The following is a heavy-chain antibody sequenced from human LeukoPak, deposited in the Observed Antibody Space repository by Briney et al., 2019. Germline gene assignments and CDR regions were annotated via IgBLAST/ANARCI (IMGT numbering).Heavy chain of an antibody. J-gene: IGHJ3*02. Sequence: SETLSLTCAVYGGSFSGYYWSWIRQPPGKGVEWIGEINHSGSTNYNPSLKSRVTMLVDMSKNQFSLKLSSVTAADTAVYYCARGGDSSGYYLQDAFDIWGKGTMITVSS. V-gene: IGHV4-34*01. D-gene: IGHD3-22*01. CDR3: ARGGDSSGYYLQDAFDI. CDR2: INHSGST. CDR1: GGSFSGYY.